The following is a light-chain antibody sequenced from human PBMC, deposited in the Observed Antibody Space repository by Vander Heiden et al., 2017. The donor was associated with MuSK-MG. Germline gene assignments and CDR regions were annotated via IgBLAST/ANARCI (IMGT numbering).Light chain of an antibody. J-gene: IGKJ3*01. CDR3: QQSYSTPPFT. V-gene: IGKV1-39*01. CDR2: AAS. Sequence: DIQMTQSPSSLSASVGDRVTITCRASQSISRHLNWYQQKPGKAPKLLISAASSLQSGVPSRFSGSGSGTDFTLTISSLQFEDFATYYCQQSYSTPPFTFGPGTKVDIK. CDR1: QSISRH.